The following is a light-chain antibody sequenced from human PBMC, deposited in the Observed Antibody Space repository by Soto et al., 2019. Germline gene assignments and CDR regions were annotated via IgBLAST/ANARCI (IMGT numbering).Light chain of an antibody. CDR2: EVT. V-gene: IGLV2-18*02. CDR1: SSDVGSYNR. J-gene: IGLJ3*02. Sequence: QSVLTQPPSVSGSPGQSVTISCTGTSSDVGSYNRVSWYQQPPGTAPKLTIYEVTNRPSGVPNCFSASKSGNTASLTISGLQAEDEADYYCTSYTSSRTWVFGGGTKLTV. CDR3: TSYTSSRTWV.